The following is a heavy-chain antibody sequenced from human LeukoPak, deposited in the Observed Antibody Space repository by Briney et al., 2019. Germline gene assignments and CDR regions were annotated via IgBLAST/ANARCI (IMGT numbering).Heavy chain of an antibody. J-gene: IGHJ1*01. Sequence: GGSLRLSRVGSGFTFTTYNMNWVRQAPGKGLEWVSSLSGSSSYKYYADSVKGRFTISRDNAKKSLYLQMDSLRAQDTAVYYCARDWVFWGQGTLVIVSS. D-gene: IGHD2-8*01. CDR1: GFTFTTYN. CDR3: ARDWVF. V-gene: IGHV3-21*01. CDR2: LSGSSSYK.